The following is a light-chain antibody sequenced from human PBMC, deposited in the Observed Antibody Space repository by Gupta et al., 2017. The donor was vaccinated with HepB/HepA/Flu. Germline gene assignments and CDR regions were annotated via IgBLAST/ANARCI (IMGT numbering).Light chain of an antibody. CDR3: QQRNNWPRT. V-gene: IGKV3-11*01. CDR2: DAS. J-gene: IGKJ4*02. CDR1: QSVSRY. Sequence: VLTLSPATLSVSPGERATLSCRASQSVSRYLAWYQQKPGQPPSLLVFDASNRATGVPARFSGSGSGTDFTLTISSLEPEDFAVYYCQQRNNWPRTFGEGTRVEIK.